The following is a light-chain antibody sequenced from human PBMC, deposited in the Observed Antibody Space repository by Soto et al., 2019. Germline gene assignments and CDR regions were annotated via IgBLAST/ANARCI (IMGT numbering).Light chain of an antibody. CDR3: ETWDSNPRV. Sequence: QLVLTQSSSASASLGSSVKLTCTLSSGHSSYIIAWHHQQPGKAPRYLMKLEGSGSYNKGSGVPDRFSGSSSGADRYLTISNLQFEDEANYYCETWDSNPRVFGGGTQLTFL. V-gene: IGLV4-60*02. CDR2: LEGSGSY. CDR1: SGHSSYI. J-gene: IGLJ2*01.